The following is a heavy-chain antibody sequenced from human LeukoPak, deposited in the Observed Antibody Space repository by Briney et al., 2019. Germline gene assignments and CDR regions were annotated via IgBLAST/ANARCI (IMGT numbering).Heavy chain of an antibody. V-gene: IGHV3-33*08. J-gene: IGHJ4*02. D-gene: IGHD5-24*01. CDR1: GFTFSSYG. CDR3: AKSPGPMPASTIYYFDY. Sequence: GGSLRLSCAASGFTFSSYGMHWVRQAPGKGLEWVAVIWYGGSNKYYADSVKGRFTISRDNSKNTLYLQMNNLRAEDTAVYYCAKSPGPMPASTIYYFDYWGQGALVTVS. CDR2: IWYGGSNK.